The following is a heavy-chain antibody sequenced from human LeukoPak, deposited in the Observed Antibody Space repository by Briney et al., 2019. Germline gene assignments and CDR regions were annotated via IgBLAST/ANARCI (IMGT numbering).Heavy chain of an antibody. V-gene: IGHV3-48*02. J-gene: IGHJ4*02. D-gene: IGHD2/OR15-2a*01. CDR3: ARDRGYFYDQLDY. CDR1: GYPFSSYS. Sequence: WGSLRLSCVASGYPFSSYSMNWIRQAPGKGLEWVSYISVSGGVRSYADSVKGRFTISRDDARNTLYLQMNSLKDEDTAVYYCARDRGYFYDQLDYWGQGTLVTVSS. CDR2: ISVSGGVR.